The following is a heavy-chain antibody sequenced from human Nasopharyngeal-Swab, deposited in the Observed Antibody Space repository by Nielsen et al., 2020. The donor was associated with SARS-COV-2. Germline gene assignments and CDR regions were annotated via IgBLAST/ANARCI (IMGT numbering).Heavy chain of an antibody. V-gene: IGHV1-18*01. CDR3: ARESGSSSDAFDI. CDR1: GYTFTSYG. CDR2: ISVYNGNT. Sequence: ASVKVSCKASGYTFTSYGISWVRQAPGQGLEWMGWISVYNGNTNYAQKFQGRVTMTRDTSISTAYMELSRLRSDDTAVYYCARESGSSSDAFDIWGQGTMVTVSS. D-gene: IGHD1-26*01. J-gene: IGHJ3*02.